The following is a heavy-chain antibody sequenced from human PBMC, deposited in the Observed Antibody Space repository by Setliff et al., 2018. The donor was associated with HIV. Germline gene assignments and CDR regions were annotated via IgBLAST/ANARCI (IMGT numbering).Heavy chain of an antibody. CDR1: GGSISNYY. V-gene: IGHV4-59*08. D-gene: IGHD3-10*01. J-gene: IGHJ6*03. CDR3: ASLDGSESPYIYYYYMDV. CDR2: IHYSGST. Sequence: SETLSLTCTVSGGSISNYYWSWIRQSPEKGLEWIGYIHYSGSTYYNPSLKSRAAISVDTSKNQISLKLSSVTAADTAVYYCASLDGSESPYIYYYYMDVWGKGTAVTVSS.